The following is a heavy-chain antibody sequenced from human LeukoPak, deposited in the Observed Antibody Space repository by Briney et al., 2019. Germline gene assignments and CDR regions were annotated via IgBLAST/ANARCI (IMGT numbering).Heavy chain of an antibody. D-gene: IGHD3-9*01. V-gene: IGHV3-23*01. CDR3: ATLTGDYYYSYYMDV. Sequence: GGSLRLSCAASGFTFSSYAMSWVRQAPGKGLEWVSAISGSGGSTYYADSVKGRFTISRDNSKNTLYLQMNSLRAEDTAVYYCATLTGDYYYSYYMDVWGKGTTVTVSS. CDR1: GFTFSSYA. J-gene: IGHJ6*03. CDR2: ISGSGGST.